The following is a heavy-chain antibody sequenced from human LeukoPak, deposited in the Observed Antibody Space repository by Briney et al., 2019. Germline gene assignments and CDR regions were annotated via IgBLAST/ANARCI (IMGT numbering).Heavy chain of an antibody. V-gene: IGHV4-59*01. Sequence: SETLSLTCTVSGGSISSYYWSWIRQPPGKGLEWIGYIYYSGSTNYNPSLKSRVTISVDMFKNQFSLKLSSVTAADTAVYYCARDEDGFDPWGQGTLVTVSS. CDR2: IYYSGST. CDR3: ARDEDGFDP. CDR1: GGSISSYY. J-gene: IGHJ5*02. D-gene: IGHD2-15*01.